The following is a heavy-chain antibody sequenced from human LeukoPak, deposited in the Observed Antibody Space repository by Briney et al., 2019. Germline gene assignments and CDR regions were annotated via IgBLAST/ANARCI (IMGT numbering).Heavy chain of an antibody. CDR2: ISSDESIT. Sequence: GGSLRLSCAASGFTFSSYSMNWVRQAPWKGLVWVSRISSDESITSYADSVKGRFTISRDNAKNTLFLQMNGLRAEDTAVYYCARVSLSSGCLSNWGQGTLVTVSS. CDR3: ARVSLSSGCLSN. V-gene: IGHV3-74*01. D-gene: IGHD6-19*01. J-gene: IGHJ4*02. CDR1: GFTFSSYS.